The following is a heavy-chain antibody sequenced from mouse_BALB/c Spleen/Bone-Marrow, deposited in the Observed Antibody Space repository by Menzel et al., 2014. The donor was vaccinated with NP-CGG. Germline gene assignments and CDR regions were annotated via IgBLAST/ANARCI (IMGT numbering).Heavy chain of an antibody. V-gene: IGHV1S81*02. CDR2: INPSSGGT. Sequence: VQVVESGAELVTPGASVKLSCKSSGYTFTSYFLYWVKRRPRQGLEWIGEINPSSGGTNFTEMFKSTTTLTIDKSSSTVYMHLSSLASEASAVYYCKRSGPGFAYWGQGTPVTVSA. CDR3: KRSGPGFAY. J-gene: IGHJ3*01. CDR1: GYTFTSYF.